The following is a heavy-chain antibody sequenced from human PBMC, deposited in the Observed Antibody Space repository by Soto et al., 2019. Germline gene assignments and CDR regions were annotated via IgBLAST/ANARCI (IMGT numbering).Heavy chain of an antibody. CDR2: MYYSGST. Sequence: QVQLQESGPGLVKPSETLSLSCSVSGGSISGHYWGWVRQTPGKGLEWIGYMYYSGSTNYNPSLKSRVTISVDTSKNPLSLRLTSGTAADTAVYYCARGPYYDLIWNYYYMDVWGKGTTVTVSS. J-gene: IGHJ6*03. CDR1: GGSISGHY. V-gene: IGHV4-59*08. D-gene: IGHD3-16*01. CDR3: ARGPYYDLIWNYYYMDV.